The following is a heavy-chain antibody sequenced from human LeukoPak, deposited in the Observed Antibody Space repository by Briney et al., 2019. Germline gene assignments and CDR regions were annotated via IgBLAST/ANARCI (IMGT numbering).Heavy chain of an antibody. D-gene: IGHD3-22*01. CDR1: GYTFTSHY. CDR2: INPSGGST. J-gene: IGHJ3*02. V-gene: IGHV1-46*01. Sequence: ASVKVSCKASGYTFTSHYMHWVRQAHGQGLEWMGIINPSGGSTSYAQKFQGRVTMTRDTSTSTVYMELSNLRSEDTAVYYCARALYYDSSGYPRDAFDIWGQGTMVTVSS. CDR3: ARALYYDSSGYPRDAFDI.